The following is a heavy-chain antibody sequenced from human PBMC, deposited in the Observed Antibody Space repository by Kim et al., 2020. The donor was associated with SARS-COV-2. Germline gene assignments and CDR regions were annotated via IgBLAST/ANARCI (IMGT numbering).Heavy chain of an antibody. V-gene: IGHV1-69*13. CDR3: ARDLVEYSSGWYGFLG. CDR2: IIPIFGTA. D-gene: IGHD6-19*01. CDR1: GGTFSSYA. Sequence: SVKVSCKASGGTFSSYAISWVRQAPGQGLEWMGGIIPIFGTANYAQKFQGRVTITADESTSTAYMELSSLRSEDTAVYYCARDLVEYSSGWYGFLGWGQGTLVTVSS. J-gene: IGHJ4*02.